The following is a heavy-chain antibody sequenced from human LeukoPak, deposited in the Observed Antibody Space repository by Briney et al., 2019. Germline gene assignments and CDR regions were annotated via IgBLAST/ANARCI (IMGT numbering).Heavy chain of an antibody. Sequence: PSETLSLTCTVSGGSISSYYWSWIRQPPGKGLEWIGYIYTSGSTNYNPSLKSRVTISVDTSKNQFSLKLSSVTAADTAVYYCARLVGRPPWAYYFDYWGQGALVTVSS. V-gene: IGHV4-4*09. CDR1: GGSISSYY. D-gene: IGHD2-2*01. CDR2: IYTSGST. CDR3: ARLVGRPPWAYYFDY. J-gene: IGHJ4*02.